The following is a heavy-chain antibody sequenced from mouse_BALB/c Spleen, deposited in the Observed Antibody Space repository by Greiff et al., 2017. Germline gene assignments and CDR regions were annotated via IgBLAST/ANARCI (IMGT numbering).Heavy chain of an antibody. D-gene: IGHD4-1*01. CDR1: GYTFTSYY. J-gene: IGHJ4*01. Sequence: QVQLQQSGPELVKPGASVKMSCKASGYTFTSYYIHWVKQRPGQGLEWIGWIYPGDGSTKYNEEFKGKTTLTADKSSSTAYMLLSSLTSEDSAIYFCAHSPITGTGNAMDYWGQGTSVTVSS. CDR2: IYPGDGST. V-gene: IGHV1S56*01. CDR3: AHSPITGTGNAMDY.